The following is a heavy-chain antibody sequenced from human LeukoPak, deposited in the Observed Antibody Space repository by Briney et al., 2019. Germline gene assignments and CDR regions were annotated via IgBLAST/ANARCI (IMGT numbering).Heavy chain of an antibody. CDR2: FSGSGGSP. CDR3: AKSSRVVAAPPWFDP. D-gene: IGHD2-15*01. J-gene: IGHJ5*02. V-gene: IGHV3-23*01. CDR1: GFTFRSYA. Sequence: GGSLRLSCAASGFTFRSYAMSWVGEAPGKGLKWGSAFSGSGGSPYSADSVKGRFTISRDNSKNTLYLQMDSRRADDTALYYWAKSSRVVAAPPWFDPWGQGTLVTVSS.